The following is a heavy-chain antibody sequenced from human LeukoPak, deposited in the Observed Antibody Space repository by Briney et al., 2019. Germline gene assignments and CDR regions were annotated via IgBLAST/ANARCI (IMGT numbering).Heavy chain of an antibody. CDR2: ISGSGGST. CDR1: GFTFSSYA. J-gene: IGHJ3*02. D-gene: IGHD6-13*01. CDR3: AREPRPYSSSWLNDAFDI. Sequence: GGSLRLSCAASGFTFSSYAMSWVRQALGKGLEWVSAISGSGGSTYYADSVKGRFTISRDNSKNTLYLQMNSLRAEDTAVYYCAREPRPYSSSWLNDAFDIWGQGTMVTVSS. V-gene: IGHV3-23*01.